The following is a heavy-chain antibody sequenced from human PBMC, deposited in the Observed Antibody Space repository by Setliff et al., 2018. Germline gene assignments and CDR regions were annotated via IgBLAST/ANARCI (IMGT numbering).Heavy chain of an antibody. CDR2: IFYSGAT. V-gene: IGHV4-59*08. D-gene: IGHD3-3*01. CDR1: GGTVSSHY. Sequence: SETLSLTCTVSGGTVSSHYWRWLRQPPVKGLEWIGFIFYSGATKSNPSLRSRVTMSVDTSKNQFSLKLSSVPAADQAVYYCARMTGFLYMDVWGKGTTVTAPQ. CDR3: ARMTGFLYMDV. J-gene: IGHJ6*04.